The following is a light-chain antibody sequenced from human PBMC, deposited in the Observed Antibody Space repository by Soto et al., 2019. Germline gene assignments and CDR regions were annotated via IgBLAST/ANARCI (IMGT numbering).Light chain of an antibody. J-gene: IGLJ1*01. CDR1: SSDVGGYNY. CDR3: SSDTSSSSDYV. CDR2: EVS. V-gene: IGLV2-14*01. Sequence: QSALTQPASVSGSPGQSITISCTGTSSDVGGYNYVSWYQQHPGKAPKLMIYEVSNRPSGVSNRFSGSKSGTTASLTIAGLQAEDEADYYCSSDTSSSSDYVFGTGTKLTVL.